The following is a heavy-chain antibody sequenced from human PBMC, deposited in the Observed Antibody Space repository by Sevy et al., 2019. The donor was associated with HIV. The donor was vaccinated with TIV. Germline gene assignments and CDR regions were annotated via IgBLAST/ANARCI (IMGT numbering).Heavy chain of an antibody. CDR3: ARVDPYGGGYSWFDP. D-gene: IGHD4-17*01. J-gene: IGHJ5*02. CDR2: IIPIFGTA. V-gene: IGHV1-69*01. CDR1: GGTFSSYA. Sequence: ASVKVSCKAFGGTFSSYAISWVRQAPGQGLEWMGGIIPIFGTANYAQKFQGRVTITADESTITAYMELSSLRSEDTAVYYCARVDPYGGGYSWFDPWGQGTLVTVSS.